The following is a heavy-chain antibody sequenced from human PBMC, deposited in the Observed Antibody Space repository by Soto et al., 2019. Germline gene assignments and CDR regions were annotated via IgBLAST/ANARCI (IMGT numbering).Heavy chain of an antibody. Sequence: QVTLKESGPVLVKPTETLTLTCTVSGFSLSNARMGVSWIRQPPGKALEWLAHIFSNDEKSYSTSLKSRLTISKDTSKSQVVLTMTNMDPVDTATYYCARIRRYSYGPLSGWFDPWGQGTLVTVSS. CDR3: ARIRRYSYGPLSGWFDP. CDR1: GFSLSNARMG. D-gene: IGHD5-18*01. CDR2: IFSNDEK. V-gene: IGHV2-26*01. J-gene: IGHJ5*02.